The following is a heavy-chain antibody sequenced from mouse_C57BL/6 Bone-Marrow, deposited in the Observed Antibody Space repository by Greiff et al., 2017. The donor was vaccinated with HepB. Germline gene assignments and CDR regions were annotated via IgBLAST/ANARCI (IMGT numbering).Heavy chain of an antibody. D-gene: IGHD1-1*01. V-gene: IGHV1-55*01. J-gene: IGHJ4*01. CDR3: ARGDYYGSSSDYAMDY. CDR1: GYTFTSYW. CDR2: IYPGSGST. Sequence: QVQLKQPGAELVKPGASVKMSCKASGYTFTSYWITWVKQRPGQGLEWIGDIYPGSGSTNYNEKFKSKATLTVDTSSSTANMHLSSLTSEDSAVYYCARGDYYGSSSDYAMDYWGQGTSVTVSS.